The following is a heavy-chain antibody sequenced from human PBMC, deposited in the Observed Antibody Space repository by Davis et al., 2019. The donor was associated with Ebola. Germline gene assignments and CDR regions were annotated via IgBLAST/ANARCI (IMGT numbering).Heavy chain of an antibody. CDR1: GFTFSNAW. D-gene: IGHD2-2*01. CDR2: IKSKTDGGTT. Sequence: GESLKISCAASGFTFSNAWMSWVRQAPGKGLEWVGRIKSKTDGGTTDYAAPVKGRFTISRDDSKNTLYLQMNSLKTEDTAVYYCTTNSPDIVVVLRKFDYWGQGTLVTVSS. J-gene: IGHJ4*02. V-gene: IGHV3-15*01. CDR3: TTNSPDIVVVLRKFDY.